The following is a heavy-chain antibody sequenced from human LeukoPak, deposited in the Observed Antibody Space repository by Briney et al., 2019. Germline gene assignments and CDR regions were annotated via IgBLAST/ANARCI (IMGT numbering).Heavy chain of an antibody. CDR3: GKTTVGYSSGQKPAWPVDY. J-gene: IGHJ4*02. CDR1: GFTFGSHA. V-gene: IGHV3-23*01. Sequence: GGSLRLSCEASGFTFGSHAMYWVRQAPGKGLEWVAGIFGRGGSPHYADSVKGRFTISRDNSRNTVYLQINSLRAEDTAVYYCGKTTVGYSSGQKPAWPVDYWGQGTLVTVSS. CDR2: IFGRGGSP. D-gene: IGHD5-18*01.